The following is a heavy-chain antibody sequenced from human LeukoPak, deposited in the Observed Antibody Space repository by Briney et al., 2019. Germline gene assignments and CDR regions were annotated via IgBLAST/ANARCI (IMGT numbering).Heavy chain of an antibody. J-gene: IGHJ4*02. Sequence: GGSLRLSCAASGFTFSSYAMSWVRQAPGKGLEWVSAISGSGGSTYYADSVKGRFTISRDNSKNTLYLQMNSLRAEDTAVYYCAKDPVGYCSGGSCRYFDYWGQGTLVTVSS. D-gene: IGHD2-15*01. V-gene: IGHV3-23*01. CDR2: ISGSGGST. CDR3: AKDPVGYCSGGSCRYFDY. CDR1: GFTFSSYA.